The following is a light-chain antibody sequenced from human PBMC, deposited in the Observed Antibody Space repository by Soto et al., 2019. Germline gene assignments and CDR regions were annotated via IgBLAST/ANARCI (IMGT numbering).Light chain of an antibody. V-gene: IGKV3-20*01. J-gene: IGKJ1*01. CDR3: QQYGSSGT. Sequence: EIVLTQSPATLSLSPGEGATVSCRASQSVSSHLAWYQQKRGQAPSLLIYGASNRATGIPDRFSGSGSGTDFTLTISRLEPEDFAVYYCQQYGSSGTFGQGTKVDIK. CDR2: GAS. CDR1: QSVSSH.